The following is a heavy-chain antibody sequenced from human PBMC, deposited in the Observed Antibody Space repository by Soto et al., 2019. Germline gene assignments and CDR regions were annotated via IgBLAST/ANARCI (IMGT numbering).Heavy chain of an antibody. D-gene: IGHD1-26*01. V-gene: IGHV4-59*08. J-gene: IGHJ4*02. Sequence: QVQLQESGPGLVKPSETLSLTCTVSGGSISSYYWSWIRQPPGKGLEWIGYIYYSGSTNYNPSLKSGVTISVDTSKNQFSLKLSSVTAADTAVYYCARRYGSAIDYWGQGTLVTVSS. CDR3: ARRYGSAIDY. CDR1: GGSISSYY. CDR2: IYYSGST.